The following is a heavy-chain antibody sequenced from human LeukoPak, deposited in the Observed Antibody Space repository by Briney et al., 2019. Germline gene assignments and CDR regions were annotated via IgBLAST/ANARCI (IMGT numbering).Heavy chain of an antibody. D-gene: IGHD1-26*01. CDR3: ARDESGSYFFFWFDP. J-gene: IGHJ5*02. CDR1: GYTFTGYY. CDR2: INPNSGGT. V-gene: IGHV1-2*02. Sequence: ASVKVSCKASGYTFTGYYMHWVRQAPGQGLEWMGWINPNSGGTNYAQKFQGRVTMTRDTSINTAYMELSRLRSDDTAVYYCARDESGSYFFFWFDPCGQGTLVTVSS.